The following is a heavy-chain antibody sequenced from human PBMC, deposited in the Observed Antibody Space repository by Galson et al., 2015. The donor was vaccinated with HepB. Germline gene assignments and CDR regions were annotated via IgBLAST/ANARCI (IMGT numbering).Heavy chain of an antibody. CDR2: INGGNGDT. V-gene: IGHV1-3*01. J-gene: IGHJ4*02. D-gene: IGHD3-10*01. CDR3: ARDLVRFGGYFDY. CDR1: GYTFTNYA. Sequence: SVKVSCKASGYTFTNYAIHWVRQVPGQSLEWMGRINGGNGDTSYTQKFQGRVTITSDTSASTAYMELNSLRSEDTAVYYCARDLVRFGGYFDYWGQGTLVTVSS.